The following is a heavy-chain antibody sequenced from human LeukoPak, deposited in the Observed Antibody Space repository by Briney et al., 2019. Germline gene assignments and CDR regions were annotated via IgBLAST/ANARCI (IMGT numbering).Heavy chain of an antibody. CDR2: INYSGST. Sequence: TSQTLSLTCAVSGGSISSGGYRWTWIRQYPGKGLEWIGYINYSGSTYYNPSLKSRVIISVDTSKNQFSLNLNSVTAADTAVYYCARGAGYNYPYYFDYWGQGTLVTVSS. V-gene: IGHV4-31*11. CDR3: ARGAGYNYPYYFDY. CDR1: GGSISSGGYR. D-gene: IGHD5-24*01. J-gene: IGHJ4*02.